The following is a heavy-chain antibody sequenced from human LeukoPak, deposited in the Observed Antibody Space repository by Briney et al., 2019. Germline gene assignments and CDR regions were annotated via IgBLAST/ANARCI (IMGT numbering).Heavy chain of an antibody. J-gene: IGHJ4*02. CDR3: ATKQWLAPPPDS. V-gene: IGHV3-74*01. CDR2: INTDGTVT. D-gene: IGHD6-19*01. CDR1: GFTFSKYW. Sequence: GGSLRLSCAASGFTFSKYWMLWVRQAPGKGLKSVSRINTDGTVTTYADSVKGRFTVSRDNADNTMLLQMNSVRDEDTAVYYCATKQWLAPPPDSWGQGTPVTVSS.